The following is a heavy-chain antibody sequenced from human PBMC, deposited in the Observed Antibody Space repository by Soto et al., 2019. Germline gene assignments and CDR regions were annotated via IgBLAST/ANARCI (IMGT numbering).Heavy chain of an antibody. CDR2: IWYDGSNK. D-gene: IGHD2-15*01. V-gene: IGHV3-33*01. J-gene: IGHJ5*02. CDR3: ARDNLFVVPDESGGGNWFDP. CDR1: GFTFSSYG. Sequence: GGSLRLSCAASGFTFSSYGMHWVRQAPGKGLEWVAVIWYDGSNKYYADSVKGRFTISRDNSKNTLYLQMNSLRAEDTAVYYCARDNLFVVPDESGGGNWFDPWGQGTLVTVSS.